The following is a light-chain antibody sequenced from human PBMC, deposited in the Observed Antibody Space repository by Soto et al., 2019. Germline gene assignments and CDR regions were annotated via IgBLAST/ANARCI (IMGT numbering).Light chain of an antibody. V-gene: IGLV2-14*01. CDR1: TSDIGGYIY. Sequence: QSALTQPASVSGSPGQSITISCTGTTSDIGGYIYVSWYQQHPGKAPKLMIYEVNNRPSGVSNRFSGSKSGNTASLTISGLQAEDEADYYCSSYTTSNTLVFGGGTKLTVL. CDR3: SSYTTSNTLV. J-gene: IGLJ3*02. CDR2: EVN.